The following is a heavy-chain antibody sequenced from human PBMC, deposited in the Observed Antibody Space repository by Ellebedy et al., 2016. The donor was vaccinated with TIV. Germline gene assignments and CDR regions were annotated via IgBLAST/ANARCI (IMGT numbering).Heavy chain of an antibody. D-gene: IGHD6-19*01. CDR3: ARETVVAGRTPFWDY. CDR2: IFYSGNT. Sequence: SETLSLXCTVSGGSVSSGGFYWSWIRQPPGKGLEWIGYIFYSGNTNYNPSLKSRVTISIDKSKNQLSLRLSSVTAADTAVYYCARETVVAGRTPFWDYWGQGALVTVSS. J-gene: IGHJ4*02. CDR1: GGSVSSGGFY. V-gene: IGHV4-61*08.